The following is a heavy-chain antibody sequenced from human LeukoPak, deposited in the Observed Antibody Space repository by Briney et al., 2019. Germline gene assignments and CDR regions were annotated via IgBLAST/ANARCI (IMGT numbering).Heavy chain of an antibody. Sequence: SVKVSCKASGGTFSSYAISWVRQAPGQGLEWMGGIIPIFGTANYAQKFQGRVTITADKSTSTAYMELSSLRSEDTAVYYCACDSSGYDPPECWGQGTLVTVSS. CDR3: ACDSSGYDPPEC. J-gene: IGHJ4*02. CDR2: IIPIFGTA. CDR1: GGTFSSYA. V-gene: IGHV1-69*06. D-gene: IGHD5-12*01.